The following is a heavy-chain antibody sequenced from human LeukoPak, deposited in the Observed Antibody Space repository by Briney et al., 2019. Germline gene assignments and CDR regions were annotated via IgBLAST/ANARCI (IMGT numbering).Heavy chain of an antibody. D-gene: IGHD3-22*01. J-gene: IGHJ4*02. Sequence: PGGSLRLSCAASGFTFSSYSMNWVRQAPGKGLEWVSSISSSSSYIYYADSVKGRFTISRDNAKNSLYLQMNSLRAKDTAVYYCARDWYYYDSSGYYYAPRYYYFDYWGQGTLVTVSS. CDR2: ISSSSSYI. CDR3: ARDWYYYDSSGYYYAPRYYYFDY. V-gene: IGHV3-21*01. CDR1: GFTFSSYS.